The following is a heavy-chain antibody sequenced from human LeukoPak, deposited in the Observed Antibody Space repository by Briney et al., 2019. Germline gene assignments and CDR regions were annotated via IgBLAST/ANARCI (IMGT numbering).Heavy chain of an antibody. D-gene: IGHD6-19*01. CDR1: GFTFSTYA. J-gene: IGHJ2*01. Sequence: PGGSLRLSCAASGFTFSTYAMHWVRQAPGKGLEWVAVISYDGSSKYYADSVKGRFTISRDNSKNTLYLQMNSLRAEDTAVYYCARDVLAVALWYFDLWGRGTLVTVSS. CDR2: ISYDGSSK. V-gene: IGHV3-30*04. CDR3: ARDVLAVALWYFDL.